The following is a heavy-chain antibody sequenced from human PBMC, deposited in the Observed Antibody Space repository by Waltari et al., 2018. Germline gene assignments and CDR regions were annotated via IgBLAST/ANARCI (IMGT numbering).Heavy chain of an antibody. CDR3: ASHPPRGHILWYFDL. D-gene: IGHD2-21*01. CDR2: IYHSGST. Sequence: QVQLQESGPGLVKPSETLSLTCAVSGYSISSGYYWGWIRQPPGKGLEWIGSIYHSGSTYYNPSLKSRVTISVDTSKNQFSRKLSSVTAADTAVYYCASHPPRGHILWYFDLWGRGTLVTVSS. V-gene: IGHV4-38-2*01. J-gene: IGHJ2*01. CDR1: GYSISSGYY.